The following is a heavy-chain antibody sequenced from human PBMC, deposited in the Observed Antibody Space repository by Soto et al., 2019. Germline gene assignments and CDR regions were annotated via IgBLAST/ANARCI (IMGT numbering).Heavy chain of an antibody. D-gene: IGHD3-9*01. Sequence: QITLKESGPTLVKPTQTLRLTCTFSGFSLSTSGVGVGWIRQPPGKALEWLALIYWNDDKRYSPSLKSRLTITKDTSKNQVVLTMTNMDPVDTATYYCAHSEDILTGYSFRRRGLTYGMDVWGQGTTVTVSS. V-gene: IGHV2-5*01. CDR3: AHSEDILTGYSFRRRGLTYGMDV. J-gene: IGHJ6*02. CDR2: IYWNDDK. CDR1: GFSLSTSGVG.